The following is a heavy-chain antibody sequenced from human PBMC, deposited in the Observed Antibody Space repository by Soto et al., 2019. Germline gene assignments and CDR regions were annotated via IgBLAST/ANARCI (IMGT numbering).Heavy chain of an antibody. D-gene: IGHD3-10*01. V-gene: IGHV3-74*01. J-gene: IGHJ4*02. CDR1: GFPLNTYW. Sequence: EVQLVESGGGLVQPGGSLDLSCAPSGFPLNTYWLHWVPQPPGRGWVWASRINNDASSTSYADSVKGRLTVSRDNAKNTLYLHVYNLRAEDTAVYYCASGGVAGAGTYYNDFWGRGTLVTVSS. CDR3: ASGGVAGAGTYYNDF. CDR2: INNDASST.